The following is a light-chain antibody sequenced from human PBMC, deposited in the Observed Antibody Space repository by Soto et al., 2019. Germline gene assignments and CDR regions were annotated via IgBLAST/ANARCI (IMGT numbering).Light chain of an antibody. Sequence: IVLTQSPGTLSLSPGERTTLSCRASQSISRYLAWYQQKPGQGPRLLIYGASSRATGTPDRFSGSGSGTDFTLTINRLEPEDFALYYCQQYGSSPRITFGQGTRLEIK. CDR2: GAS. CDR1: QSISRY. CDR3: QQYGSSPRIT. V-gene: IGKV3-20*01. J-gene: IGKJ5*01.